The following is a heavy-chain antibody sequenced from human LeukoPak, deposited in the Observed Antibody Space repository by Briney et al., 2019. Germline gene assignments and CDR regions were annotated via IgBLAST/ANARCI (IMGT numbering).Heavy chain of an antibody. Sequence: PGGSLRLSCAASGFTFSSYSMNWVRQAPGKGLEWVSSISTSSSFIYYADSVKGRFTISRDNAKNSVYLQMNSLRADDTAVYYCARANLWFGELLDYWGQGTLVTVSS. CDR3: ARANLWFGELLDY. D-gene: IGHD3-10*01. V-gene: IGHV3-21*01. CDR1: GFTFSSYS. CDR2: ISTSSSFI. J-gene: IGHJ4*02.